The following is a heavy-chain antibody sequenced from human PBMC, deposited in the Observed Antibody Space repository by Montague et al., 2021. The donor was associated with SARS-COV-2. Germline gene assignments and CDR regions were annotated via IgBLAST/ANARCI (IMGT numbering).Heavy chain of an antibody. CDR3: AKDLHPFTGEVVTYFEN. J-gene: IGHJ1*01. Sequence: YLRLSCAASGFTFSSYAMGWVRQAPGKGLEWVSGISGSGGGTKYADSVKGRFTISRDNSKNTLHLQMNTLRAEDTAVYYCAKDLHPFTGEVVTYFENWGQGSLVTVSS. CDR1: GFTFSSYA. D-gene: IGHD3-9*01. V-gene: IGHV3-23*01. CDR2: ISGSGGGT.